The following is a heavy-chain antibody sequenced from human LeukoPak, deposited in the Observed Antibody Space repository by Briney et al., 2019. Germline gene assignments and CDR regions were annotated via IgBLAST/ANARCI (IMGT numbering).Heavy chain of an antibody. V-gene: IGHV4-59*08. Sequence: SETLSLTCTVSGGSISNNFWSWIRQPPGKGLEWIGSIYHSGSTYYNPSLKSRVTISVDTSKNQFSLKLSSVTAADTAVYYCARHYLLRVAIMLNWFDPRGQGTLVTVSS. CDR3: ARHYLLRVAIMLNWFDP. J-gene: IGHJ5*02. CDR2: IYHSGST. D-gene: IGHD3-3*01. CDR1: GGSISNNF.